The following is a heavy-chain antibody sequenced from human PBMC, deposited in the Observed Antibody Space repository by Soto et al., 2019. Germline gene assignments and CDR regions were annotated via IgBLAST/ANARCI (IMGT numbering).Heavy chain of an antibody. CDR2: ISGSGGST. CDR1: GFTFSSYA. J-gene: IGHJ3*02. CDR3: AKAPEANDAFDI. V-gene: IGHV3-23*01. Sequence: EVQLLESGGGLVQPGGSLRLSCAASGFTFSSYAMSWVRQAPGKGLVWVSAISGSGGSTDYADSVKGRFTITRDNSKNTLYLKINSLIAEDTAVYYCAKAPEANDAFDIWGQGTMVPVSS.